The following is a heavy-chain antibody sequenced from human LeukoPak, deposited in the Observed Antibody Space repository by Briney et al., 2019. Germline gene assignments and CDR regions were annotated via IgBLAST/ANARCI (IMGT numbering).Heavy chain of an antibody. J-gene: IGHJ6*02. CDR3: ARHLYTGTYYYYGMDV. V-gene: IGHV4-59*08. CDR2: IYYSGST. CDR1: GGSISSYY. Sequence: SETLSLTCTVSGGSISSYYWSWIRQPPGKGLEWIGYIYYSGSTNYNPSLKSRVTISVDTSKNQFSLRLSSVTAADTAVYYCARHLYTGTYYYYGMDVWGQGTTVTVSS. D-gene: IGHD1-7*01.